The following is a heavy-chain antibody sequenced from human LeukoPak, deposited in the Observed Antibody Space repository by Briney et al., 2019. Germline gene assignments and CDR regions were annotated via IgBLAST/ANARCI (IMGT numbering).Heavy chain of an antibody. Sequence: GGSLRLSCAASGFPFSSYWMPWVRQAPGKGLVWVARINTNSRIITYADSVRGRFTISRDNAKNTLSLQMNSLRAEDTAVYYCVRDLVLVDTPGDDFDFWGQGTLVTVSS. D-gene: IGHD2-8*02. V-gene: IGHV3-74*03. J-gene: IGHJ4*02. CDR1: GFPFSSYW. CDR2: INTNSRII. CDR3: VRDLVLVDTPGDDFDF.